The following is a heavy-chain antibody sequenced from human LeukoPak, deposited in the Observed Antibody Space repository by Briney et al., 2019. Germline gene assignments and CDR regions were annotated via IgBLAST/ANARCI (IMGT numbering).Heavy chain of an antibody. CDR2: IYHSGST. J-gene: IGHJ4*02. CDR3: ARGGGYASPIGY. Sequence: SETLSLTCTLSGGSISTYYWSWIRRPPGKGLEWIGYIYHSGSTNYNPSLKRRVTISVDTSKNQSSLKLSSVTAADTAVYYCARGGGYASPIGYWGQGALVTVSS. CDR1: GGSISTYY. V-gene: IGHV4-59*01. D-gene: IGHD5-12*01.